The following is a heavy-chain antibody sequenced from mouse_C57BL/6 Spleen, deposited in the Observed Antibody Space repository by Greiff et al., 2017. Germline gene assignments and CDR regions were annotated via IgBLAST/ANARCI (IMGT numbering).Heavy chain of an antibody. CDR3: ARGGYADY. CDR2: IDPSDSYT. Sequence: QVQLQQPGAELVMPGASVKLSCKASGYTFTSYWMHWVKQRPGQGLEWIGDIDPSDSYTNYNQKFKGKATLTVDKSSSTAYMQLSSLTSEDSAVYCCARGGYADYWGQGTTLTVSS. J-gene: IGHJ2*01. V-gene: IGHV1-69*01. CDR1: GYTFTSYW. D-gene: IGHD2-2*01.